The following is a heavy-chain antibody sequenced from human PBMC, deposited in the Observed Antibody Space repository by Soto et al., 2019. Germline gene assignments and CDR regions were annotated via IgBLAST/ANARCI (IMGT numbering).Heavy chain of an antibody. J-gene: IGHJ4*02. V-gene: IGHV1-69*01. CDR1: GATFSSYA. CDR3: ARSYCSGGSCYSLFDY. CDR2: IIPIFGTA. D-gene: IGHD2-15*01. Sequence: QVQLVQSGAEVKKPGSSVKVSCKASGATFSSYAISWVRQAPGQGLEWMGGIIPIFGTANYAQKFQGRVTFTADESTSTAYMELSSLRSEDTAVYYCARSYCSGGSCYSLFDYWGQGTLVTVSS.